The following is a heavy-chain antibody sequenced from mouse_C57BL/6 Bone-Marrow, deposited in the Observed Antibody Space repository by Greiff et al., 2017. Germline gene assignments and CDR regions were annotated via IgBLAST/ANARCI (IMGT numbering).Heavy chain of an antibody. J-gene: IGHJ2*01. CDR1: GFTFSSYG. D-gene: IGHD2-3*01. Sequence: EVHLVESGGDLVKPGGSLKLSCAASGFTFSSYGMSWVRQTPDKRLEWVATISSGGSYTYYPDSVKGRFTISRDNAKTTLYRQMSSLKSEDTEMYYCARHRRLLLYYFDYWGQGTTLTVSS. CDR3: ARHRRLLLYYFDY. V-gene: IGHV5-6*01. CDR2: ISSGGSYT.